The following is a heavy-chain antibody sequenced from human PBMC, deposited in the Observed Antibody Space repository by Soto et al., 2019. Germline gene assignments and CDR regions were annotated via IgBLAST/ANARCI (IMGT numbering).Heavy chain of an antibody. Sequence: EVQLLESGGGLVQPGGSLRLSCAASGFTFSSYAMNWVRQAPGKGLEWDSGISGSGGSTYYADSVKGRFTISRDNSKNTLYLQMNSLRAEDTAVYYCAKDRFGEYFYYGMDVWGHGTTVTVSS. D-gene: IGHD3-10*01. CDR2: ISGSGGST. CDR1: GFTFSSYA. CDR3: AKDRFGEYFYYGMDV. V-gene: IGHV3-23*01. J-gene: IGHJ6*02.